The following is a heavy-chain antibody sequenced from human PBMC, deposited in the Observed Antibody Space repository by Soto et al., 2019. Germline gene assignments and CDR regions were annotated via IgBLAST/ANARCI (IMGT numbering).Heavy chain of an antibody. CDR3: ARSGDNYNVLGY. D-gene: IGHD3-10*02. CDR1: GFTFSDYY. Sequence: QVQLVESGGGLVKPGGSLRLSCVASGFTFSDYYMSWVRQAPGKGLEWLSYSSNSGTYTKYAGSVKGRFSISRDNAKNSLYLQINSLRGEDTAIYYCARSGDNYNVLGYWGQGTPVTVSS. V-gene: IGHV3-11*06. CDR2: SSNSGTYT. J-gene: IGHJ4*02.